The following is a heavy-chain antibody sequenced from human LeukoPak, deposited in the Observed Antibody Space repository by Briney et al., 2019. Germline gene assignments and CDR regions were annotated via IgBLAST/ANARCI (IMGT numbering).Heavy chain of an antibody. Sequence: GGSLRLSCAASGFTFSSYGMSWVRQAPGKGLEWVSAISGSGGSTYYADSVKGRFTISRDNSKNTLYLQMNSLRAEDTAVYYCAKDKLEQQLVPGYDAFDIWGQGTMVTVSS. V-gene: IGHV3-23*01. J-gene: IGHJ3*02. CDR2: ISGSGGST. CDR1: GFTFSSYG. CDR3: AKDKLEQQLVPGYDAFDI. D-gene: IGHD6-13*01.